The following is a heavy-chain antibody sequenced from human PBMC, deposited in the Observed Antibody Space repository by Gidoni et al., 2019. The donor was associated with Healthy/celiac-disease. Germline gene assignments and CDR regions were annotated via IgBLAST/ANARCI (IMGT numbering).Heavy chain of an antibody. CDR2: IYHSGST. D-gene: IGHD3-22*01. V-gene: IGHV4-38-2*01. J-gene: IGHJ3*02. CDR3: ARVVLSMIPGGDAFDI. Sequence: QVPLQESGPGLLKPSETLALTCDDSRYSISSGYYWGWIRQPPGKGLEWIGSIYHSGSTYYHPSLKSRVTISVDTSKNHFSLKLSSVTAADTAVYYCARVVLSMIPGGDAFDIWGQGTMVTVSS. CDR1: RYSISSGYY.